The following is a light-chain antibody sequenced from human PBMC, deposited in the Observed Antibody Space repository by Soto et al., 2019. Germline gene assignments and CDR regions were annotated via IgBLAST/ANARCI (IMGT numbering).Light chain of an antibody. CDR1: QSVSRN. V-gene: IGKV3-15*01. CDR3: QHYNNWWT. CDR2: GAS. J-gene: IGKJ1*01. Sequence: EVVVTQSPATLSVSPGERAAIFCTASQSVSRNLAWYQQKPGQAPRLLIYGASTRATDTPARFSGGGSGTEFTLTISSLQSEDFAVYYCQHYNNWWTFGQGTKVDIK.